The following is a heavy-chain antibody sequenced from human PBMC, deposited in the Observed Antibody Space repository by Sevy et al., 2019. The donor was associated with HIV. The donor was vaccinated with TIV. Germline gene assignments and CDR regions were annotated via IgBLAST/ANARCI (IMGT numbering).Heavy chain of an antibody. CDR2: IYYNGHT. D-gene: IGHD5-12*01. V-gene: IGHV4-39*02. Sequence: SEILSLTCSVSGGTIVSSGHYWGWIRQTPGKGLEWIGSIYYNGHTYYNPSLNSRLTISIDTSKNKFSLNLSSVTAADRTLYFCAREAGGYDYDYGMDVWGQGTTVTVSS. CDR1: GGTIVSSGHY. CDR3: AREAGGYDYDYGMDV. J-gene: IGHJ6*02.